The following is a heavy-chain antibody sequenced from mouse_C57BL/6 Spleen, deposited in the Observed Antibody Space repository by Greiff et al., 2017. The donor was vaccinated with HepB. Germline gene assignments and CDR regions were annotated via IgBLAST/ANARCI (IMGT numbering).Heavy chain of an antibody. CDR3: ARGDITTVVAPGFAY. V-gene: IGHV1-18*01. CDR2: INPNNGGT. Sequence: EVQLQESGPELVKPGASVKIPCKASGYTFTDYNMDWVKQSYGKSLEWIGDINPNNGGTIYNQKFKGKATLTVDKSSSTAYMELRSLTSEDTAVYYCARGDITTVVAPGFAYWGQGTLVTVSA. J-gene: IGHJ3*01. D-gene: IGHD1-1*01. CDR1: GYTFTDYN.